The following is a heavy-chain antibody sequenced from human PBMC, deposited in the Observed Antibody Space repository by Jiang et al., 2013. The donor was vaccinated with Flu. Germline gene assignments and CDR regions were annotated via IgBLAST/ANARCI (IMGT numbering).Heavy chain of an antibody. V-gene: IGHV3-53*01. Sequence: VQLLESGGGLIQPGGSLRLSCAASGFTVSSNYMSWVRQAPGKGLEWVSVIYSGGSTYYADSVKGRFTISRDNSKNTLYLQMNSLRAEDTAVYYCARAPATYYDVSDAFDIWGQGTMVTVSS. CDR3: ARAPATYYDVSDAFDI. D-gene: IGHD3-3*01. J-gene: IGHJ3*02. CDR1: GFTVSSNY. CDR2: IYSGGST.